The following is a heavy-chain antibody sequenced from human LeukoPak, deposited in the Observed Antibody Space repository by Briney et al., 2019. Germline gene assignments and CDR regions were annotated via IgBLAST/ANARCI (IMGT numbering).Heavy chain of an antibody. J-gene: IGHJ6*03. D-gene: IGHD1-26*01. Sequence: GGSLRLSCAASGFTFTNYCMHWVRQPPGKGLVWVSQICTDETTIRYADSVKGRFTISRDNSKNTLYLQMNSLRAEDTAVYYCAKDTMWEQPYYYYYMDVWGKGTTVTVSS. CDR2: ICTDETTI. V-gene: IGHV3-74*01. CDR3: AKDTMWEQPYYYYYMDV. CDR1: GFTFTNYC.